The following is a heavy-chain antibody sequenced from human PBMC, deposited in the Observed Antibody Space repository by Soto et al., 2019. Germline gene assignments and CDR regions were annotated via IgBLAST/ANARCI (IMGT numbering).Heavy chain of an antibody. CDR2: IIPIIGTP. Sequence: SVKVSCKASGGTSNNYVINWVRQAPGQGLEWMAGIIPIIGTPNYAQKFQGRVTITADKSTSTAYMELNSLRSEDTAVYYCAGRCDGPKCLANFDYWGRGTLVTLSS. J-gene: IGHJ4*02. CDR3: AGRCDGPKCLANFDY. CDR1: GGTSNNYV. D-gene: IGHD2-21*01. V-gene: IGHV1-69*06.